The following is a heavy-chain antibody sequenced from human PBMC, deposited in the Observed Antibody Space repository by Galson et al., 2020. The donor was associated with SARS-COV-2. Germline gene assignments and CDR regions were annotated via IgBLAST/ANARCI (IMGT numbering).Heavy chain of an antibody. V-gene: IGHV3-30*01. J-gene: IGHJ4*02. CDR1: GFTFSSYA. CDR2: ISYAGSNK. Sequence: SCAASGFTFSSYAMHWVRQAPGKGLEWVAVISYAGSNKYYADSVKGRFTISRDNSKNTLYLQMNSLRAEDTAVYYCASSRLDYYGSGSYQPSDYWGQGTLVTVSS. CDR3: ASSRLDYYGSGSYQPSDY. D-gene: IGHD3-10*01.